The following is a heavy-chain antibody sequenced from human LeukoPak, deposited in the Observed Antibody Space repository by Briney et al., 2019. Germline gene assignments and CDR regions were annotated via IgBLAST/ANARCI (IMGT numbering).Heavy chain of an antibody. CDR3: ASMRPAADDYDYVWGSYRSSDY. J-gene: IGHJ4*02. CDR2: ISSSGSTI. D-gene: IGHD3-16*02. Sequence: PGGSLRLSCAASGFTFSSYEMNWVRQAPGKGLEWVSYISSSGSTIYYADSVKGRFTISRDNAKNSLYLQMSSLRAEDTAVYYCASMRPAADDYDYVWGSYRSSDYWGQGTLVTVSS. CDR1: GFTFSSYE. V-gene: IGHV3-48*03.